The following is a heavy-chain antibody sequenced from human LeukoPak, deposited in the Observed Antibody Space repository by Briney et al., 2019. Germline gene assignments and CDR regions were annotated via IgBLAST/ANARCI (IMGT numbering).Heavy chain of an antibody. CDR2: IYHSGIT. J-gene: IGHJ4*02. CDR1: GGSITTDYY. CDR3: ARGYSGYDPRPPDY. D-gene: IGHD5-12*01. Sequence: SETLSLTCTVSGGSITTDYYWGWIRQPPGKGLEWIGSIYHSGITYYNPSLKSRVTISVDTSKSQFSLKLSSVTAADTAVYYCARGYSGYDPRPPDYWGQGTLVTVSS. V-gene: IGHV4-38-2*02.